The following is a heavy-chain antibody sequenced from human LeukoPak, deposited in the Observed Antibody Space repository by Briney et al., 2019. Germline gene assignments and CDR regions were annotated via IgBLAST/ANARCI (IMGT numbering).Heavy chain of an antibody. CDR1: GYTFTSYG. CDR3: ARNVRYFYYMDV. V-gene: IGHV1-18*01. Sequence: ASVKVSCKASGYTFTSYGISWVRQAPGQGLEWMGWISAYNGNTNYAQKLQGRVTMTTDTSTSTAYRELRSLRSDDTAVYYCARNVRYFYYMDVWGKGTPVTVSS. CDR2: ISAYNGNT. J-gene: IGHJ6*03.